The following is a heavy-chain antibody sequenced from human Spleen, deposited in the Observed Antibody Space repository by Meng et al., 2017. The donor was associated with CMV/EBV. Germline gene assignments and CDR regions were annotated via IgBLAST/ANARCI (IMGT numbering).Heavy chain of an antibody. D-gene: IGHD6-19*01. V-gene: IGHV1-69*04. J-gene: IGHJ4*02. Sequence: SVKVSCKASGDTFNRYAITWVRQAPGQGLECMGRIIPILGIADYAQKFQGRVKITADRATSTGYMELSSLTSEDTAVYYCARVKRAGSLHSPGPFDNWGQGTLVTVSS. CDR1: GDTFNRYA. CDR3: ARVKRAGSLHSPGPFDN. CDR2: IIPILGIA.